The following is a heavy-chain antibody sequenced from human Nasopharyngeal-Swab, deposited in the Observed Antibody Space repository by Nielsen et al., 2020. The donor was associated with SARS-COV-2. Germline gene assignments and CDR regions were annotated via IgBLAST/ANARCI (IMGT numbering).Heavy chain of an antibody. J-gene: IGHJ5*02. CDR2: ISWNSGSI. CDR1: GFTFDDYA. V-gene: IGHV3-9*01. CDR3: AKDTSSYISGWLDP. Sequence: GGSLRLSCAASGFTFDDYAMHWVRQAPGKGLEWVSGISWNSGSIGYADSVKGRFTISRDNAKNSLYLQMNSLRAEDTALYYCAKDTSSYISGWLDPWGQGTLVTVSS. D-gene: IGHD6-13*01.